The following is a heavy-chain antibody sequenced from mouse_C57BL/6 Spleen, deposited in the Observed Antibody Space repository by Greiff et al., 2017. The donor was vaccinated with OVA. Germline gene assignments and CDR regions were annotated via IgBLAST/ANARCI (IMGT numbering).Heavy chain of an antibody. CDR2: INPGSGGT. CDR3: ARTPFHSNYDAMDY. D-gene: IGHD2-5*01. CDR1: GYAFTNYL. V-gene: IGHV1-54*01. Sequence: QVQLKQSGAELVRPGTSVKVSCKASGYAFTNYLIEWVKQRPGQGLEWIGVINPGSGGTNYNEKFKGKATLTADKSSSTAYMQLSSLTSEDSAVYFCARTPFHSNYDAMDYWGQGTSVTVSS. J-gene: IGHJ4*01.